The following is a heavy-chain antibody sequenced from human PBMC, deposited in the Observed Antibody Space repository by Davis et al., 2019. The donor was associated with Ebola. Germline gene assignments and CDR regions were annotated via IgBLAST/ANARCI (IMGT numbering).Heavy chain of an antibody. D-gene: IGHD1-26*01. CDR2: IYSGGTT. Sequence: GGSLRLSCAASGFSVSDYMNWVRQAPGKGLEWVAVIYSGGTTHYADSVKGRFTISRDNAKNSLYLQMNSLRDEDTAVYYCASGRLVGATKYYYYGMDVWGQGTTVTVSS. J-gene: IGHJ6*02. V-gene: IGHV3-53*01. CDR1: GFSVSDY. CDR3: ASGRLVGATKYYYYGMDV.